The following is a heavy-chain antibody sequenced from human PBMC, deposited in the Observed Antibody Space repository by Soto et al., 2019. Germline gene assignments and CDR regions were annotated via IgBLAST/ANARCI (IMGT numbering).Heavy chain of an antibody. CDR2: ISSSGSTI. Sequence: GGSLRLSCAASGFTFSDYYMSWIRQAPGKGLEWVSYISSSGSTIYYADSVKGRFTIPRDNAKTSLYLQMNSPRAEDTAVYYCERTPDTIDYWGQGTLVTVSS. CDR3: ERTPDTIDY. V-gene: IGHV3-11*01. J-gene: IGHJ4*02. CDR1: GFTFSDYY.